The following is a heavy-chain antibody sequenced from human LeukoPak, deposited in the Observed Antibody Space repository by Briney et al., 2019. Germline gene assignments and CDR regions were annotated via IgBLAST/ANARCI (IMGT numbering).Heavy chain of an antibody. D-gene: IGHD3-22*01. CDR1: GYSISSGYY. V-gene: IGHV4-38-2*02. J-gene: IGHJ4*02. Sequence: SETLSLTCTVSGYSISSGYYWGWIRQPPGKGLEWIGSIYHSGRTFYNPSLKSRVTISVDTSKNQFSLKLTSVTAADTAMYFCARGVLQDYYDSSGFHHRGGVDYWGPGTLVTVSS. CDR2: IYHSGRT. CDR3: ARGVLQDYYDSSGFHHRGGVDY.